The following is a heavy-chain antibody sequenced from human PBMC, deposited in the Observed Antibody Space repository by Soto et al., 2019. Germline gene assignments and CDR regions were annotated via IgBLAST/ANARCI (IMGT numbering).Heavy chain of an antibody. Sequence: SETLSLTCAVYGGAFSGYYWIWIRQPPVNGLEFIGEINHILSTNYNPSLKSRFTISLYTSKNHFSLKLSSLTAADTAVYYCARGSHGSASYYHDYWGQGTLVTVSS. J-gene: IGHJ4*02. D-gene: IGHD3-10*01. CDR2: INHILST. CDR1: GGAFSGYY. V-gene: IGHV4-34*01. CDR3: ARGSHGSASYYHDY.